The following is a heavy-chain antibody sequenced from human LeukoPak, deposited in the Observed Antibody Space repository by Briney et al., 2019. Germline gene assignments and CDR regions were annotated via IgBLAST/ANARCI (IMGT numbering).Heavy chain of an antibody. D-gene: IGHD3-16*01. CDR3: ARDWGRDASDI. CDR2: ISSSSSYM. J-gene: IGHJ3*02. CDR1: GFTFSIYS. V-gene: IGHV3-21*01. Sequence: GGSLRLSCAASGFTFSIYSMNWVRQAPGKGLEWVSSISSSSSYMYCADSVKGRFTISGDNAKNSLYLQMNSLRAEDTAVFYCARDWGRDASDIWGQGTMVTVSS.